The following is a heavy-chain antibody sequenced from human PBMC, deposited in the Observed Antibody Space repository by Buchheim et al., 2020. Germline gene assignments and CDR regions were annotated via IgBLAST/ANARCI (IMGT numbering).Heavy chain of an antibody. CDR3: TKWVNYYDSSGYND. V-gene: IGHV3-30-3*02. CDR2: ISYDGSNK. CDR1: GFTFSSYA. D-gene: IGHD3-22*01. Sequence: QVQLVESGGGVVQPGRSLRLSCADSGFTFSSYAMHWVRQAPGKGLEWVAVISYDGSNKYYRDSVKGRFTISRDNSKNTLYLQMNSLRAEDTAVYYCTKWVNYYDSSGYNDWGQGT. J-gene: IGHJ4*02.